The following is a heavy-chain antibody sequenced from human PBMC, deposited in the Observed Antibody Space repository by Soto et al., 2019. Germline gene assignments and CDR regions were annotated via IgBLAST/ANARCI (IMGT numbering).Heavy chain of an antibody. CDR2: IYPGDSDT. J-gene: IGHJ6*02. D-gene: IGHD2-2*01. V-gene: IGHV5-51*01. CDR3: ARLPPYYYYGMEV. CDR1: GYSFTSYW. Sequence: GESLNISCKGSGYSFTSYWIGWVRQMPGKGLVWMGIIYPGDSDTRYSPSFQGQVTISADKSISTAYLQWSSLKASDTAMYYWARLPPYYYYGMEVWGQGTTVTVSS.